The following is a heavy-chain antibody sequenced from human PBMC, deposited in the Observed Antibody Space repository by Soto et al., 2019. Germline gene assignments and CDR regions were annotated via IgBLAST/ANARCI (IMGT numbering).Heavy chain of an antibody. CDR1: GGTFSSYA. V-gene: IGHV1-69*13. CDR3: ARDTRGYSGYDSSWFDP. J-gene: IGHJ5*02. CDR2: IIPIFGTA. D-gene: IGHD5-12*01. Sequence: ASVKVSCKASGGTFSSYAISWVRQAPGQGLEWMGGIIPIFGTANYAQKFQGRVTITADESTSTAYMELSSLRSEDTAVYYCARDTRGYSGYDSSWFDPWGQGTLVTVSS.